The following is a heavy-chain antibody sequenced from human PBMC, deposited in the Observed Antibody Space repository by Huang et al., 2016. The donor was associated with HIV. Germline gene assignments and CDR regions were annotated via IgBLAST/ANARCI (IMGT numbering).Heavy chain of an antibody. CDR2: IDPGNVNT. Sequence: QVQLVQSGAEVKKPGASVKVSCKASGYSFTTYALHWVRQAPGHRLEWMGWIDPGNVNTNYSQKFQGRVTITRDTSASTVYMEVSSLTFEDTAVYYCAREFVIFGAPLWPAYWGQGTLISVSS. CDR3: AREFVIFGAPLWPAY. V-gene: IGHV1-3*01. J-gene: IGHJ4*02. CDR1: GYSFTTYA. D-gene: IGHD2-21*01.